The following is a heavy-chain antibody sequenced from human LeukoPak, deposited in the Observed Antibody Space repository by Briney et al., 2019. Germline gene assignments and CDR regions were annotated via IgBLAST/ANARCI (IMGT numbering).Heavy chain of an antibody. CDR3: ARGGQIQLHDY. D-gene: IGHD5-18*01. CDR1: AGSISSSSYY. V-gene: IGHV4-39*07. J-gene: IGHJ4*02. Sequence: SETLSLTSTVYAGSISSSSYYWGWIREPPGKGLEWIGRIYYSGSTYYNPSLKSRVPISVDTSKNQFSLKLSSVTAADTAVYYCARGGQIQLHDYWGQGTLVTVSS. CDR2: IYYSGST.